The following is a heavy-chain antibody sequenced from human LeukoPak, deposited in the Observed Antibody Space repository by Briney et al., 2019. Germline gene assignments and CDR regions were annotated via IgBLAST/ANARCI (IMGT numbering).Heavy chain of an antibody. CDR3: ARSPDDAFDI. Sequence: SETLSLTCTVSGGSISSGGHYWTWIRQHPGKGLEWIAYIYHTGTTYYNPSLKSRINISVDTSKNQFSLKLSSVTAADTAVYYCARSPDDAFDIWGQGTMVTVSS. J-gene: IGHJ3*02. CDR1: GGSISSGGHY. CDR2: IYHTGTT. V-gene: IGHV4-31*03.